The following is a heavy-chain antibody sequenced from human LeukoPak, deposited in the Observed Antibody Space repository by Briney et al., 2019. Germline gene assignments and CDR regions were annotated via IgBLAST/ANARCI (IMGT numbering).Heavy chain of an antibody. J-gene: IGHJ4*02. CDR3: ARDYCSGGSCYPEGFDY. CDR1: GGSISSYY. CDR2: IYYSGST. D-gene: IGHD2-15*01. Sequence: SETLSLTCTVSGGSISSYYWSWIRQPPGKGLEWIGYIYYSGSTNYNPSLKSRVTISVDTSKNQFSLKLSSVTAEDTAVYYCARDYCSGGSCYPEGFDYWGQGTLVTVSS. V-gene: IGHV4-59*01.